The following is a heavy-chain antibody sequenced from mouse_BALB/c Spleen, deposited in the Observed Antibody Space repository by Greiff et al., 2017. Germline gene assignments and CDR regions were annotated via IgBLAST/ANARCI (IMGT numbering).Heavy chain of an antibody. J-gene: IGHJ4*01. CDR2: RWGDGST. CDR1: GFSLTGYG. CDR3: ARGYGYMSFMDY. D-gene: IGHD1-2*01. V-gene: IGHV2-6-7*01. Sequence: VQVVESGPGLVAPSQSLSITCTVSGFSLTGYGVNWVRQPPGKGLGWLGMRWGDGSTDYNSALKSRLSISKDNSKSQVFLKMNSLQTDDTARYYCARGYGYMSFMDYWGQGTSVTVSS.